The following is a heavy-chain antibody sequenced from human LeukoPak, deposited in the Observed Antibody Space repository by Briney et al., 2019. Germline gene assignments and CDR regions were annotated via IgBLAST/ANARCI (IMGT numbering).Heavy chain of an antibody. V-gene: IGHV3-74*01. D-gene: IGHD3-9*01. J-gene: IGHJ3*01. CDR1: GFTFSPYW. CDR3: ARGGFDQASDV. Sequence: GGSLRLSCAASGFTFSPYWMHWVRQGPGKGLVWVARIDSDGGSTIYADSVKGRLTISRDNPKNTLYLQMDSLRAEDTAVYYCARGGFDQASDVWGQGTMVTVSS. CDR2: IDSDGGST.